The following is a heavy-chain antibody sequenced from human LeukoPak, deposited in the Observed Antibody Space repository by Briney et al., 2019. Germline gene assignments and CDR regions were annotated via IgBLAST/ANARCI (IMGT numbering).Heavy chain of an antibody. D-gene: IGHD5-24*01. J-gene: IGHJ4*02. CDR2: VHGRN. V-gene: IGHV3-23*01. Sequence: GGSLRLSCAASGFIFRNYGMSWVRQAPGKGLEWVSTVHGRNYYADSVKGRFTISRDDSRSTLYLQMDNLRAEDTAVYYCAKDQPADGYNSIWGQGTLVTVSS. CDR1: GFIFRNYG. CDR3: AKDQPADGYNSI.